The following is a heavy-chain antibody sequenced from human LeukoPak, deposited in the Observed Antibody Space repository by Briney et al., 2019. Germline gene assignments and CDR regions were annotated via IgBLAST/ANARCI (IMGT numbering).Heavy chain of an antibody. CDR1: GGSISSYY. J-gene: IGHJ6*02. V-gene: IGHV4-4*07. CDR3: ARDRYSSGWKMDYYYGMDV. D-gene: IGHD6-19*01. Sequence: SETLSLTCTVSGGSISSYYWSWSRQPAGKGLEWIGRIYTSGSTNYNPSLKSRVTMSVDTSKNQFSLKLSSVTAADTAVYYCARDRYSSGWKMDYYYGMDVWGQGTTVTVSS. CDR2: IYTSGST.